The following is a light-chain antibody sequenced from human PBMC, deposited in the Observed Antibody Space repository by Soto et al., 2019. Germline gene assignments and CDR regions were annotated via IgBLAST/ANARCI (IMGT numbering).Light chain of an antibody. CDR3: CSYAGSYV. Sequence: QSALTQPASVSGSPGQSITISCSGTSSDVGTYNLVSWYQQHPDKAPKLMIYDVTNRPSGVSNRFSGSKSGNTASLTISGLQAEDEADYYCCSYAGSYVFGTGTKVTVL. CDR1: SSDVGTYNL. J-gene: IGLJ1*01. V-gene: IGLV2-23*02. CDR2: DVT.